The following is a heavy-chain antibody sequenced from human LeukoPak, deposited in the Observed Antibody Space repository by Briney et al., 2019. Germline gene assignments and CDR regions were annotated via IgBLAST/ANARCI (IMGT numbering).Heavy chain of an antibody. CDR1: GFTFSSYA. CDR3: ARLPMVRGVIISHYFDY. CDR2: ISGSGGST. V-gene: IGHV3-23*01. Sequence: PGGSLRLSRAASGFTFSSYAMSWVRQAPGKGLEWVSAISGSGGSTYYADSVKGRFTISRDNSRNTLYLQMNSLRAEDTAVYYCARLPMVRGVIISHYFDYWGQGALVTVSS. D-gene: IGHD3-10*01. J-gene: IGHJ4*02.